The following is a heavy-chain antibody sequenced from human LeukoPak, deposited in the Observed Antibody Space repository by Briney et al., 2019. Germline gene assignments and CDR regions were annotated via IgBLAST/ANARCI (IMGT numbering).Heavy chain of an antibody. V-gene: IGHV3-23*01. D-gene: IGHD3-10*01. CDR3: AKQGIWFGELSLDY. Sequence: GGSLRLSCAASGFTFSSYAMSWVRQAPGKGLEWVSAISGSGGSTYYADSVKGRSTISRDNSKNTLYLQMNSLRAEDTAVYYCAKQGIWFGELSLDYWGQGTLVTVSS. CDR1: GFTFSSYA. J-gene: IGHJ4*02. CDR2: ISGSGGST.